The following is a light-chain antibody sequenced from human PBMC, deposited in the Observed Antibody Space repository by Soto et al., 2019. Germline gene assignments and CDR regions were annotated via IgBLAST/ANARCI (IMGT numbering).Light chain of an antibody. Sequence: EIVLTQSPGTLSLSPGGTATLSCRSSQSVRSNYLAWYQQKPGQAPRFLIYDASSRATGIPDRFSGSGSGTDFTLTISRLEPEDFAVYYCQQYGSSPLTFGGGTKVEIK. CDR2: DAS. V-gene: IGKV3-20*01. CDR3: QQYGSSPLT. J-gene: IGKJ4*01. CDR1: QSVRSNY.